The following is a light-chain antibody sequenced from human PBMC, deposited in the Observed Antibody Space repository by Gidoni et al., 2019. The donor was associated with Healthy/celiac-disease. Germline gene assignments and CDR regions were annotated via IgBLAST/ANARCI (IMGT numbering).Light chain of an antibody. V-gene: IGKV3-15*01. CDR3: QQYNNWPPGT. Sequence: EIVMTQSPATLSLSPGERATLSCRASQRVNSNLAWYQQKPGQAPRLLIYGASNRATGIPARFSGSGSWTEFTLTISSLQSEDFAVYYCQQYNNWPPGTFGQGTKLEIK. J-gene: IGKJ2*01. CDR2: GAS. CDR1: QRVNSN.